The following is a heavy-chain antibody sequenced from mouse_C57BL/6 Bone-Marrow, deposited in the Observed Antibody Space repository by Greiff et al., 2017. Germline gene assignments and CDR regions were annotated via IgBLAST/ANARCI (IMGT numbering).Heavy chain of an antibody. CDR2: IDPENGDT. CDR3: TTRLVVAPYYSMDY. D-gene: IGHD1-1*01. J-gene: IGHJ4*01. Sequence: EVQLVESGAELVRPGASVKLSCTASGFNIKDDYMHWVKQRPEQGLEWIGWIDPENGDTEYASKFQGKATITADTSSNTAYLQLSSLTSEDTAVYYCTTRLVVAPYYSMDYWGQGPSVPVSS. CDR1: GFNIKDDY. V-gene: IGHV14-4*01.